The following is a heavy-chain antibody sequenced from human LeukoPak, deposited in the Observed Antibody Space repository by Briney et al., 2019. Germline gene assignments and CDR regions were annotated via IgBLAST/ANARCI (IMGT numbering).Heavy chain of an antibody. J-gene: IGHJ4*02. CDR3: AKARLVRGVIMTPFYFDY. V-gene: IGHV3-23*01. D-gene: IGHD3-10*01. CDR1: GFIFSSYA. CDR2: VTGSGDST. Sequence: PGGSLRLSCAASGFIFSSYAMSWVRQAPGKGLEWVSAVTGSGDSTYYADSVKGRFTVSRDNSKNTLYLRMNSLRAEDTAVYYCAKARLVRGVIMTPFYFDYWGQGTRVTLSS.